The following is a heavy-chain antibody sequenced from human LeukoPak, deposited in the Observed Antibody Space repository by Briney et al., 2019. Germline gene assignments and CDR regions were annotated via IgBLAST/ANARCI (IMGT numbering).Heavy chain of an antibody. CDR2: ISFTGNT. J-gene: IGHJ5*02. V-gene: IGHV4-59*08. Sequence: SETLSITCTVSGGSISGYYWSWIRQSPGKRLEWIAYISFTGNTNYNPSLKSRVTISLDTSKTHFSLTLSSLTAADTAVYYCARRLITIFGDYNWFDPWGQGTLVTVSS. CDR1: GGSISGYY. D-gene: IGHD3-3*01. CDR3: ARRLITIFGDYNWFDP.